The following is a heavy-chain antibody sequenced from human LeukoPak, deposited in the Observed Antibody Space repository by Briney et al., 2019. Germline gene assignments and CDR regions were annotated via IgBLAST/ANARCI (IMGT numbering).Heavy chain of an antibody. D-gene: IGHD3-22*01. CDR3: ARHLITMIVVVITTPYYFDY. CDR2: IYYSGNT. V-gene: IGHV4-59*08. CDR1: GGSISSYY. Sequence: SETLSLTCTVSGGSISSYYWSWIRQPPGKGLEWIGYIYYSGNTYYNPSLKSRVTISVDTSKNQFSLKLSSVTAADTAVYYCARHLITMIVVVITTPYYFDYWGQGTLVTVSS. J-gene: IGHJ4*02.